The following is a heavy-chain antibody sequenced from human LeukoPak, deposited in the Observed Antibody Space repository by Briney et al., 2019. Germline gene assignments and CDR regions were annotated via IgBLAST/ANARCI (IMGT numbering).Heavy chain of an antibody. J-gene: IGHJ4*02. CDR2: SNGYDT. CDR1: GFTFDDYA. D-gene: IGHD6-25*01. CDR3: AKGSSNGRPYYFDF. V-gene: IGHV3-23*01. Sequence: PGGSLRLSCAASGFTFDDYAMHWVRQAPGKGLEWVSASNGYDTYYADSVKGRFTISKDNSKNTLYLQMNSLRAEDSAIYYCAKGSSNGRPYYFDFWGPGSLVTVSS.